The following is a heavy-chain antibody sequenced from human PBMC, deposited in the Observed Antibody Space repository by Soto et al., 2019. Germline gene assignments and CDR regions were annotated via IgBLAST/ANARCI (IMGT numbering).Heavy chain of an antibody. CDR1: GGSISNYY. CDR3: ARGPTRYYFDY. V-gene: IGHV4-59*01. CDR2: IFYSGNT. Sequence: PSETLSLTCTVSGGSISNYYWSWILQPPGKGLEWIGYIFYSGNTNYNPSLKSRLTISVDTSKNQFSLKLSSVSAADTAVYYCARGPTRYYFDYWGQGNMVTVSS. J-gene: IGHJ4*02.